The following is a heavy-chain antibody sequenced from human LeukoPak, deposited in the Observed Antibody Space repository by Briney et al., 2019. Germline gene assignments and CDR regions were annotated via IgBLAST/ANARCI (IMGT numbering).Heavy chain of an antibody. CDR2: ISGSGGST. D-gene: IGHD2-2*01. CDR3: ARGTPRPPEVPAAPGSYWYFDL. V-gene: IGHV3-23*01. CDR1: GFTFSSYA. J-gene: IGHJ2*01. Sequence: PGGSLRLSCAASGFTFSSYAMSWVRQAPGKGLEWVSAISGSGGSTYYPGSVKGRFTISRENAKNSLYLQMNSLRAGDTAVYYCARGTPRPPEVPAAPGSYWYFDLWGRGTLVTVSS.